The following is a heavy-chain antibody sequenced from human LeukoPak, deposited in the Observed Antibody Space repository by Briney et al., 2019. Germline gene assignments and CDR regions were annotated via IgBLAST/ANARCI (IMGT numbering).Heavy chain of an antibody. CDR1: GYTFTSYD. D-gene: IGHD2-2*01. V-gene: IGHV1-8*01. J-gene: IGHJ5*02. CDR3: ARSYCSSTSCLFDP. Sequence: ASVKVSCKASGYTFTSYDINWVRQATGQGLEWMGWMNPNSGNTGYAQKFQGRVTMTRNTSISTAYMELSSLRSEDTAVYYCARSYCSSTSCLFDPWGQGTLDTVSS. CDR2: MNPNSGNT.